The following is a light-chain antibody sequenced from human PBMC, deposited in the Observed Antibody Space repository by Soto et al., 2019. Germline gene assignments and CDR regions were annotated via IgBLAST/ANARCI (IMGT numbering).Light chain of an antibody. Sequence: QSALTQPPSASGTPGQRVTISCSRSSSNIGSNYVFWYQQLPGTAPKLLIYRDNQRPSGVPDRFSGSKSDTSASLAISGLRSEDEADYYCAAWDDSLSAWVFGGGTKLTVL. CDR1: SSNIGSNY. V-gene: IGLV1-47*01. CDR2: RDN. CDR3: AAWDDSLSAWV. J-gene: IGLJ3*02.